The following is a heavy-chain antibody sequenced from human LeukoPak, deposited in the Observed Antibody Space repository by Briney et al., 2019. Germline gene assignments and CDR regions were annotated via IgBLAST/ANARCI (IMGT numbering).Heavy chain of an antibody. D-gene: IGHD5-18*01. J-gene: IGHJ6*03. V-gene: IGHV3-30*04. Sequence: QPGGSLRLSCAASGFTFSRYAMHWVRQGPGKGLEWVAAISYDGSNKKYADSVKGRFTISRDNSKNTLYLQMNSLRAEDTAVYYCARDSRYSYGYSFYYYYYMDVWGKGTTVTISS. CDR1: GFTFSRYA. CDR3: ARDSRYSYGYSFYYYYYMDV. CDR2: ISYDGSNK.